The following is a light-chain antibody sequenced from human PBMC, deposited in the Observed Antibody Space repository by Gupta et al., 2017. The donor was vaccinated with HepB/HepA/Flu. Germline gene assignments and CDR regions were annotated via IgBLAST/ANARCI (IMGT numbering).Light chain of an antibody. CDR1: QSVSSSF. CDR2: GAS. J-gene: IGKJ3*01. CDR3: QKYGSSPFT. Sequence: IVLTQSPGTLSLPPGERATLSCRASQSVSSSFLAWYQQKPGQAHRLLNDGASSRATGIPDRCSGSVSGTDCTLTITRLEAEDFAVYYCQKYGSSPFTFGPGTKVDIK. V-gene: IGKV3-20*01.